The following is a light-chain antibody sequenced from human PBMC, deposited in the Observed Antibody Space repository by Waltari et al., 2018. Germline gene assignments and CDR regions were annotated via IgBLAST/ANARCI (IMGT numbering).Light chain of an antibody. Sequence: DIVLTQSPVTLSLSPGERATLFCGASQNVDTYLAWYQQKPGQAPRPLIYNSSHRASGVPARFSGGGSGTDFTLTISSVESEDIAIYYCQQRNTWPPYTFGQGTKLELK. CDR3: QQRNTWPPYT. CDR2: NSS. V-gene: IGKV3-11*01. CDR1: QNVDTY. J-gene: IGKJ2*01.